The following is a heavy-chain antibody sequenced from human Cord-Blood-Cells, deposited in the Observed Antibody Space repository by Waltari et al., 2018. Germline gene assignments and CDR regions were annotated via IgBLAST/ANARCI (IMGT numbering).Heavy chain of an antibody. J-gene: IGHJ3*02. CDR3: ARPNYRAVADDAFDI. D-gene: IGHD6-19*01. CDR1: GYTFTGYY. Sequence: QVQLVQSGAEVKQHGASVKVSCKASGYTFTGYYMHWVRQAPGQGLEWMGWINPNSGGTNYAQKFQGRVTMTRDTSISTAYMELSRLRSDDTAVYYCARPNYRAVADDAFDIWGQGTMVTVSS. CDR2: INPNSGGT. V-gene: IGHV1-2*02.